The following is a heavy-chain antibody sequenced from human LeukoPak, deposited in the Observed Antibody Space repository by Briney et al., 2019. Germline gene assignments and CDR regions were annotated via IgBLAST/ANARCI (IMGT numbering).Heavy chain of an antibody. Sequence: ASVKVSCKASGYTFTTYGVSWVRQAPGQGLEWMGWISGYDGNTNYAQKLRGRVTMTTDTSTSTAYMDLRSLRSDDTALYYFARTVTTSPYSFNYGAKETRVTVSS. J-gene: IGHJ4*02. CDR3: ARTVTTSPYSFNY. CDR1: GYTFTTYG. D-gene: IGHD4-17*01. V-gene: IGHV1-18*01. CDR2: ISGYDGNT.